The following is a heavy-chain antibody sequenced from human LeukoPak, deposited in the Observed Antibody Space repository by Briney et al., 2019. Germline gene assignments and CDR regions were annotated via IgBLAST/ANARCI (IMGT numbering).Heavy chain of an antibody. CDR2: ISWNSGSI. CDR1: GFTFDDYA. V-gene: IGHV3-9*01. CDR3: AKDRGYSYGYFDY. J-gene: IGHJ4*02. D-gene: IGHD5-18*01. Sequence: PGRSLRLSCAASGFTFDDYAMHWVRHAPGKGLEWVSGISWNSGSIGYADSVKGRFTISRDNAKNSLYLQMNSLRAEDTALYYCAKDRGYSYGYFDYWGQGTLVTVSS.